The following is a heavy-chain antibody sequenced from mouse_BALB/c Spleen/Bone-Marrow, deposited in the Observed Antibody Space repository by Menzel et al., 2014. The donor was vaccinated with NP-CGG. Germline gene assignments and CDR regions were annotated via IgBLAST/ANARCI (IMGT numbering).Heavy chain of an antibody. D-gene: IGHD1-1*01. J-gene: IGHJ1*01. Sequence: EVKLMESGGGLVQPGGSLKLSCAASGFDFNRYWMSWVRQAPGKGLEWIGEINPESSTINYTPSLRDKFIISRDNAKNTLYLQMSKVRSEDTALYYCARLNYYGNLFVWGAGTTVTVSS. V-gene: IGHV4-1*02. CDR2: INPESSTI. CDR1: GFDFNRYW. CDR3: ARLNYYGNLFV.